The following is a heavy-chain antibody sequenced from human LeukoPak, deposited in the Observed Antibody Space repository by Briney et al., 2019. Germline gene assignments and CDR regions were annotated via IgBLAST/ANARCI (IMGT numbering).Heavy chain of an antibody. CDR2: LSSSGSTI. V-gene: IGHV3-11*01. D-gene: IGHD2-2*02. CDR3: ARGGDIVVVPAAIAAAAAHFDY. J-gene: IGHJ4*02. CDR1: GFTFSDYY. Sequence: GSLRLSCAASGFTFSDYYMSWIRQAPGKGLEWVSYLSSSGSTIYYADSVKGRFTISRDNAKNSLYLQMNSLRAEDTAVYYCARGGDIVVVPAAIAAAAAHFDYWGQGTLVTVSS.